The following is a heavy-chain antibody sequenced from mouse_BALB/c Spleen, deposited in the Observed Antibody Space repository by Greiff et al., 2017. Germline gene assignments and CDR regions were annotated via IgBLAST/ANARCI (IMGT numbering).Heavy chain of an antibody. CDR1: GFTFSSFG. CDR3: ARRKVPWYFDV. V-gene: IGHV5-17*02. CDR2: ISSGSSTI. J-gene: IGHJ1*01. D-gene: IGHD2-14*01. Sequence: EVNLVESGGGLVQPGGSRKLSCAASGFTFSSFGMHWVRQAPEKGLEWVAYISSGSSTIYYADTVKGRFTISRDNPKNTLFLQMTSLRSEDTAMYYCARRKVPWYFDVWGAGTTVTVSS.